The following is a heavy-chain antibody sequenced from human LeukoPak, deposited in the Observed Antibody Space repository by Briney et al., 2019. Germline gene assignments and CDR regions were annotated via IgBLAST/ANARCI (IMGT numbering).Heavy chain of an antibody. V-gene: IGHV3-20*04. CDR1: GFTFNDYG. Sequence: PGGSLRLSCAASGFTFNDYGMSWVRQAPGKGLEWVSAINWNGGNTGYADSVKGRFTISRDNAKNSLYLQMNSLRAEDTAFYYCARNFGGGDSSGPYYWGQGTLVTVSS. D-gene: IGHD3-22*01. CDR2: INWNGGNT. CDR3: ARNFGGGDSSGPYY. J-gene: IGHJ4*02.